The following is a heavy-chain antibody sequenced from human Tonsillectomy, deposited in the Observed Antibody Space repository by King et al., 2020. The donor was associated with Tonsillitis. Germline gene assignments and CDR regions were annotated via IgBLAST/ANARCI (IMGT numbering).Heavy chain of an antibody. CDR2: IWYDGSNK. Sequence: VQLVESGGGVVQPGRSLRLSCEASGFTFSSYDMHWVRQAPGKGLEWVAVIWYDGSNKYYADSGKVRFTISRDNSKNTLYLQMNSLRADDTAVYYCARDDRSSSGCHDFWGQGTLVTVSS. CDR3: ARDDRSSSGCHDF. J-gene: IGHJ4*02. V-gene: IGHV3-33*01. CDR1: GFTFSSYD. D-gene: IGHD6-19*01.